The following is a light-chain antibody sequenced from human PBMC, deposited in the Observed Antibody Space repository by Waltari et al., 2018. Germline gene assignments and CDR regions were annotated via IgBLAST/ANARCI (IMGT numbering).Light chain of an antibody. CDR1: TGAVTSGSY. Sequence: QTVVTLQPSLTVSTGGTVTLTCASSTGAVTSGSYPKWNQQKPRQAPRPLIYSTSNRHSWTPARFSGSLLGGKDALTLSGVQPEDEAEYYCLLYYASGQGVFGGETKLTVL. V-gene: IGLV7-43*01. J-gene: IGLJ3*02. CDR3: LLYYASGQGV. CDR2: STS.